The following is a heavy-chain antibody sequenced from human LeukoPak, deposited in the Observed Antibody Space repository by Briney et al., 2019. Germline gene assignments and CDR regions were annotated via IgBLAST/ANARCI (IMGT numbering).Heavy chain of an antibody. CDR2: IYSGGST. Sequence: GGSLRLSCAASGFTVSSNYMSWVRQAPGKGLEWVSVIYSGGSTYYADSVKGRFTISRDNSKNTLYLQVDSLRAEDTAVYYCARVVPAAKNYYYYGMDVWGQGTTVTVSS. CDR1: GFTVSSNY. CDR3: ARVVPAAKNYYYYGMDV. V-gene: IGHV3-53*01. D-gene: IGHD2-2*01. J-gene: IGHJ6*02.